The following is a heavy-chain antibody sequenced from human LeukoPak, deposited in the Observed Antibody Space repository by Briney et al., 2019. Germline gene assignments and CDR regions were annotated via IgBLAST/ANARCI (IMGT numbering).Heavy chain of an antibody. V-gene: IGHV1-46*01. CDR1: GYTFSNYY. Sequence: ASVKVSCKASGYTFSNYYMHWVRQAPGQDLEWMGIINPNVGSASYAQKFQDRVTMTSDTSTSTVYMDLSSLRSEDTAVYYCARGGVGGNSVSFYYFDYWGQGTLVTVSS. D-gene: IGHD1-26*01. J-gene: IGHJ4*02. CDR2: INPNVGSA. CDR3: ARGGVGGNSVSFYYFDY.